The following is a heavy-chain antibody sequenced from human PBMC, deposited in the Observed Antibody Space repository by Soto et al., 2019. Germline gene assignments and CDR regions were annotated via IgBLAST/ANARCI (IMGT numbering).Heavy chain of an antibody. CDR3: ARSYWGDPGYSKNYYYYYMDV. J-gene: IGHJ6*03. Sequence: QVQLVQSGAEVKKPGSSVKVSCKAFGGTFSSYTISWVRQAPGQGLEWMGRIIPILGIANYAQKFQGRVTITADKSTSTAYMELSSLRSEDTAVYYCARSYWGDPGYSKNYYYYYMDVWGKGTTVTVSS. CDR2: IIPILGIA. D-gene: IGHD6-13*01. CDR1: GGTFSSYT. V-gene: IGHV1-69*02.